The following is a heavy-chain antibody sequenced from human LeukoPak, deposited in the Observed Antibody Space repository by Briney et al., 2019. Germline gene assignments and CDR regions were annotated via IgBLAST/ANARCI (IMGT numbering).Heavy chain of an antibody. CDR1: GFTFSTYG. V-gene: IGHV3-30*03. Sequence: GRSLRLSCAASGFTFSTYGMQWVRQAPGKGLEWVAVISYDGSNKYYADSVKGRFTISRDNSKNTLYLQMNSLRAEDTAVYYCARDLLSSGWYAGYGMDVWGQGTTVTVSS. CDR3: ARDLLSSGWYAGYGMDV. J-gene: IGHJ6*02. D-gene: IGHD6-19*01. CDR2: ISYDGSNK.